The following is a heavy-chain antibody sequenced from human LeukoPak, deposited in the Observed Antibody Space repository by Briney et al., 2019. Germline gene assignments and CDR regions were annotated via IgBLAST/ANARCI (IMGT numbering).Heavy chain of an antibody. Sequence: KPSETLSLTCTVSGGSISSYYWSWIRQPPGKGLEWIGYIYYSGSTNYNPSLKSRVTISVDTSKNQFSLKLSSVTAADTAVYYCARAGMTTVTAINYYYYYGIDVWGQGTTVTVSS. CDR2: IYYSGST. J-gene: IGHJ6*02. D-gene: IGHD4-17*01. CDR1: GGSISSYY. V-gene: IGHV4-59*01. CDR3: ARAGMTTVTAINYYYYYGIDV.